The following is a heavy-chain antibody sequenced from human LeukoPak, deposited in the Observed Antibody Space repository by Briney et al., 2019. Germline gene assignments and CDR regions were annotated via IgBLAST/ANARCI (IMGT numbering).Heavy chain of an antibody. CDR1: GFTFSSYA. V-gene: IGHV3-30*04. Sequence: GRSLRLPCATSGFTFSSYAMHWVRQAPGMGLEWVALISYDGINQYYADSVKGRFIISRDNSKNTLYLQLNSLRLEDTAVYYCTLTTFGVVYYFDYWGQGTLVTVSS. CDR3: TLTTFGVVYYFDY. D-gene: IGHD1/OR15-1a*01. CDR2: ISYDGINQ. J-gene: IGHJ4*02.